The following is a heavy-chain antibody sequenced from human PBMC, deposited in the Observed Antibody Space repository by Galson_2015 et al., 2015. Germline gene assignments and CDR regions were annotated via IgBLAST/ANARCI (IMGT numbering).Heavy chain of an antibody. CDR3: AHSHGGVTMVRGIIAYYFDY. Sequence: PALVKPTQTLTLTCTFSGFSLSTSGVGVGWICQPPGKALEWLALIYWNDNKRYSPSLKSRLTITKDTSGNQVVLTMTNVDPVDTATYYCAHSHGGVTMVRGIIAYYFDYWGQGTLVTVSS. CDR2: IYWNDNK. CDR1: GFSLSTSGVG. V-gene: IGHV2-5*01. D-gene: IGHD3-10*01. J-gene: IGHJ4*02.